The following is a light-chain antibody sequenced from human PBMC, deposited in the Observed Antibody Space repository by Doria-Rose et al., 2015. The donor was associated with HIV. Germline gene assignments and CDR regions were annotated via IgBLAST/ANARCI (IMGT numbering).Light chain of an antibody. J-gene: IGKJ5*01. CDR1: QGISSY. Sequence: IRLTQSPSSFSASTGDRVTITCRASQGISSYLAWYQQKPGKAPSLLIYAASTLQSGVPSRFGGSGSGADFTLTISCLQSEDFATYYCQQYYSYPRAFGQGTRLEVK. CDR2: AAS. CDR3: QQYYSYPRA. V-gene: IGKV1-8*01.